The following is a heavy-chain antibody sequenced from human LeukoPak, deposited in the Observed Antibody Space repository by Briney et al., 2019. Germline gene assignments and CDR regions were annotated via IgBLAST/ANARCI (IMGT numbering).Heavy chain of an antibody. J-gene: IGHJ4*02. CDR3: ASRGGPHDY. Sequence: SETLSLTCAVYGGSFSGYYWSWIRQPPGKGLEWIGEINHSGSTNYNPSLKSRVTISVDTSKKQPSLKLSSVTAADTAVYYCASRGGPHDYWGQGTLVTVSS. V-gene: IGHV4-34*01. D-gene: IGHD3-16*01. CDR1: GGSFSGYY. CDR2: INHSGST.